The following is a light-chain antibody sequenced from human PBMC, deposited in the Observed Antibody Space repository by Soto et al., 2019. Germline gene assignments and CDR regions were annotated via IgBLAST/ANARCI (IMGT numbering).Light chain of an antibody. CDR1: QGSSSW. CDR2: AAS. V-gene: IGKV1-12*01. CDR3: QQANTLV. J-gene: IGKJ4*01. Sequence: DIQVPQSPSSVSASVGDRVTITCRASQGSSSWLAWYQQRPGKAPKLLIYAASTLESGVPSRFRGSGSGTDLTLTINNLQREDFASSYRQQANTLVFGGGTKVEIK.